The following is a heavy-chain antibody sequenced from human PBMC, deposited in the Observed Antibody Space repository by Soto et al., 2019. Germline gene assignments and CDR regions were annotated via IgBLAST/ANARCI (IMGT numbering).Heavy chain of an antibody. V-gene: IGHV3-66*01. D-gene: IGHD2-21*01. CDR3: ASLSVIGWTSIDY. CDR2: IYTGGNT. J-gene: IGHJ4*02. CDR1: GFSVSSNY. Sequence: EVQLVESGGGLVQPGGSLRLSCAASGFSVSSNYMNWVRQAPGKGLEWVSVIYTGGNTYYADSVKGRFTISRDNSKNTLYLQMSSLRAEDTAVYYCASLSVIGWTSIDYWGQGTLVTVSS.